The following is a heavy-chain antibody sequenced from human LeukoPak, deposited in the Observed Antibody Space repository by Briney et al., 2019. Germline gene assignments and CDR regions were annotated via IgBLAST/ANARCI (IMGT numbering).Heavy chain of an antibody. D-gene: IGHD3-10*01. J-gene: IGHJ4*02. V-gene: IGHV1-2*02. CDR2: INPNSGGT. Sequence: ASVKVSCKASGYTFTGYYMHWVRQAPGQGLEWMGWINPNSGGTNYAQKFQGRVTMTRDTSISTAYMELSRLRSDDTAVYYCAREFAFGILSRLPNFDYWGQGTLVTVSS. CDR1: GYTFTGYY. CDR3: AREFAFGILSRLPNFDY.